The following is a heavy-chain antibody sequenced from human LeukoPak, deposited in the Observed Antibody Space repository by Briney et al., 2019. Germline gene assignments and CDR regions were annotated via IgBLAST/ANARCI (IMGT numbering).Heavy chain of an antibody. V-gene: IGHV4-59*01. J-gene: IGHJ3*02. CDR3: ARDFSAAFDI. D-gene: IGHD2/OR15-2a*01. CDR2: IYDSGTT. Sequence: SETLSLTCTVSGGSISSYYWSWIRQPPGKGLEWIAYIYDSGTTNYNPSLKSRVTISVDTSKNQLSLKLSSVTAADTAVYYCARDFSAAFDIWGQGTMVTVSS. CDR1: GGSISSYY.